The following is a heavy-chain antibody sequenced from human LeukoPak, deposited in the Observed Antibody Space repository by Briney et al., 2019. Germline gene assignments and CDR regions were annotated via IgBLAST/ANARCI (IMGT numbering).Heavy chain of an antibody. D-gene: IGHD3-10*01. J-gene: IGHJ3*02. CDR2: INSNSGGT. CDR1: GYTFTGYY. CDR3: AIWGGPYGSGSYFVDI. V-gene: IGHV1-2*06. Sequence: ASVKVPCKASGYTFTGYYMHWVRQAPGQGLEWMGRINSNSGGTNYAQKFQGRVTMTRDTSISTAYMELSRLTSDDTAVYYCAIWGGPYGSGSYFVDIWGQGTMVTVSS.